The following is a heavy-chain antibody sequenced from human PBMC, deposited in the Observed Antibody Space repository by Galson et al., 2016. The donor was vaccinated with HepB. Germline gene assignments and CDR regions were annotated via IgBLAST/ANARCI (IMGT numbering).Heavy chain of an antibody. V-gene: IGHV3-23*01. CDR3: TKGSVTGHFNVDY. CDR2: IRGSGDYK. Sequence: SLRLSCAASGFIFSNYDMNWVRQAPGKGLEWVSSIRGSGDYKYYADSVKGRFTITRDNSENKLSLQMQSLRIDDTAIYYCTKGSVTGHFNVDYWGQGTLVTVSS. J-gene: IGHJ4*02. CDR1: GFIFSNYD. D-gene: IGHD2-21*02.